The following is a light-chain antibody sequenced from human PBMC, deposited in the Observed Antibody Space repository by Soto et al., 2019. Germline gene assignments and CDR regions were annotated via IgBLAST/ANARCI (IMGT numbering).Light chain of an antibody. Sequence: QSALTQPASVSGSPGQSITISCTGASSDVGGFDHVSWYQQHPGKVPRLLIYDVSSRPSGVSDRFSGSKSGNTASLTISGLQAEDEADYYCNSFTTTNPYVFGTGTQLTVL. V-gene: IGLV2-14*03. CDR1: SSDVGGFDH. J-gene: IGLJ1*01. CDR2: DVS. CDR3: NSFTTTNPYV.